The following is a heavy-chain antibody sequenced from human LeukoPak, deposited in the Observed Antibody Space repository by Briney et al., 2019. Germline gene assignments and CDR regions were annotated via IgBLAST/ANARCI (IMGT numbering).Heavy chain of an antibody. D-gene: IGHD6-6*01. V-gene: IGHV1-69*04. J-gene: IGHJ6*02. Sequence: SVKVSCKASGGTFSSYAISWVRQAPGQGLEWMGRIIPIFGIANYAQKFQGRATITADKSTSTAYMELSSLRSEDTAVYYCARGLSDSSSLYYYYGMDVWGQGTTVTVSS. CDR2: IIPIFGIA. CDR3: ARGLSDSSSLYYYYGMDV. CDR1: GGTFSSYA.